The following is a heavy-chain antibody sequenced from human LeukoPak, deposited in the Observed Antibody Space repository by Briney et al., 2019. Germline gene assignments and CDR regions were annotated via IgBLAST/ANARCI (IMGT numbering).Heavy chain of an antibody. Sequence: GGSLRLSCAASGFTFSSYWMSWVRRAPGKGLEWVANIKQDGSEKYYVDSVKGRFTISRDNAKNSLYLQMNSLRAEDTAVYYCARDYYYDSSDAFDIWGQGTMVTVSS. J-gene: IGHJ3*02. CDR3: ARDYYYDSSDAFDI. CDR2: IKQDGSEK. CDR1: GFTFSSYW. D-gene: IGHD3-22*01. V-gene: IGHV3-7*01.